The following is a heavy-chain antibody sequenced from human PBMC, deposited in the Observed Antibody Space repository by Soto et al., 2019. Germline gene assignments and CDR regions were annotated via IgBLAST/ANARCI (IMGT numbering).Heavy chain of an antibody. Sequence: GGSLRLSCAASGFTFGSYGMHWFRQAPGKGLEWVAVIWYDGSNKYYADSVKGRFTISRDNSKNTLYLQMNSLRAEDTAVYYCARASGGYSYGNYYYYYYMDVWGKGTTVTVS. J-gene: IGHJ6*03. V-gene: IGHV3-33*01. D-gene: IGHD5-18*01. CDR2: IWYDGSNK. CDR1: GFTFGSYG. CDR3: ARASGGYSYGNYYYYYYMDV.